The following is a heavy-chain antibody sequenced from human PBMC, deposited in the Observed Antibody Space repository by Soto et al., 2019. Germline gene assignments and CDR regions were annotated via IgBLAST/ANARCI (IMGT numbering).Heavy chain of an antibody. Sequence: QVQLVQSGAEEKKPGASVKVSCKASGYTFTSYAMHWVRQAPGQRLEWMGWINAGNGNTKYSQKFQGRVTITRDTSASTAYMELSSLRSDDTAVYYCARGSGYYYWDDSWGQGTLVTVSS. J-gene: IGHJ4*02. D-gene: IGHD3-22*01. CDR3: ARGSGYYYWDDS. V-gene: IGHV1-3*05. CDR2: INAGNGNT. CDR1: GYTFTSYA.